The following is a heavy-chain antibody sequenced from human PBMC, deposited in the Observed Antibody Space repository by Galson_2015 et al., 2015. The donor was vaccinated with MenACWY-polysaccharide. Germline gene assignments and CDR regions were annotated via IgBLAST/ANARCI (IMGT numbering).Heavy chain of an antibody. CDR1: GYTFTGYY. V-gene: IGHV1-2*02. J-gene: IGHJ5*02. CDR2: INTNSGGT. D-gene: IGHD6-19*01. CDR3: ARAGQVIAVAGTVAWFDP. Sequence: SVKVSCKASGYTFTGYYMHWVRQAPGQGLEWMGWINTNSGGTNYAQKFQGRVTMTRDTSISTAYMELSRLRSDDTAVYYCARAGQVIAVAGTVAWFDPWGQGTLVTVSS.